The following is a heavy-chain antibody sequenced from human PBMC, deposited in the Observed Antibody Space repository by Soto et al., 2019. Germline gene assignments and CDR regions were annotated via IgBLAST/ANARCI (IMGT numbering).Heavy chain of an antibody. Sequence: GGSLRLSCAASGFTFSSYGMHWVRQAPGKGLEWVAVISYDGSNKYYADSVKGRFTISRDNSKNTLYLQMNSLRAEDTAVYYCAKDLEPSDFWSGYYFQEPTIRRQQPTYGMDVWGQGTTVTVSS. CDR2: ISYDGSNK. CDR3: AKDLEPSDFWSGYYFQEPTIRRQQPTYGMDV. D-gene: IGHD3-3*01. CDR1: GFTFSSYG. V-gene: IGHV3-30*18. J-gene: IGHJ6*02.